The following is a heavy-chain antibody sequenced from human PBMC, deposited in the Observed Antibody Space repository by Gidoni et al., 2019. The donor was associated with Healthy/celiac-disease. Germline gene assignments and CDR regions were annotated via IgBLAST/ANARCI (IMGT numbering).Heavy chain of an antibody. Sequence: AYAASVKGRFTISRDDSKNTAYLQMNSLKTEDTAVYYCTRLNWGGDPFDYWGQGTLVTVSS. V-gene: IGHV3-73*01. J-gene: IGHJ4*02. D-gene: IGHD7-27*01. CDR3: TRLNWGGDPFDY.